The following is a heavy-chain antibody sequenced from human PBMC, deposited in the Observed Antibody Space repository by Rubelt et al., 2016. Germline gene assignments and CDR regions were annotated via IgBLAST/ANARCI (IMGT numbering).Heavy chain of an antibody. J-gene: IGHJ3*02. CDR2: INSDGSST. D-gene: IGHD2-8*01. CDR3: AKESSKVYAINRHNDAFDI. V-gene: IGHV3-74*01. Sequence: GKGLVWVSRINSDGSSTSYADSVKGRFTISRDNAKNTLYLQMNSLRAEDTAVYYCAKESSKVYAINRHNDAFDIWGQGTMVTVSS.